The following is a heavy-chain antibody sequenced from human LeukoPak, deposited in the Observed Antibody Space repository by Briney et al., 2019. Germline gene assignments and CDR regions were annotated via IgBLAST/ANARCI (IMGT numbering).Heavy chain of an antibody. V-gene: IGHV1-2*06. CDR3: AGDLVRGVIIYYYYGMDV. CDR2: INPNSGGT. D-gene: IGHD3-10*01. CDR1: GYTFTGYY. Sequence: GASVKVSCTASGYTFTGYYMHWVRQAPGQGLEWMGRINPNSGGTNYAQKFQGRVTMTRDTSISTAYMELSRLRSDDTAVYYCAGDLVRGVIIYYYYGMDVWGQGTTVTVSS. J-gene: IGHJ6*02.